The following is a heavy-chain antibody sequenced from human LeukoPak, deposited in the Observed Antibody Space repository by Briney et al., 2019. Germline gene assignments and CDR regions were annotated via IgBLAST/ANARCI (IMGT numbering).Heavy chain of an antibody. V-gene: IGHV1-8*01. D-gene: IGHD3-22*01. Sequence: APVKVSCKASGYTFTSYDINWVRQATGQGLEWMGWMNPNSGNTGYAQKFQGRVTITADESTSTAYMELSSLRSEDTAVYYCARDSNYYYDSSGYYSLDYWGQGTLVTVSS. CDR2: MNPNSGNT. CDR3: ARDSNYYYDSSGYYSLDY. CDR1: GYTFTSYD. J-gene: IGHJ4*02.